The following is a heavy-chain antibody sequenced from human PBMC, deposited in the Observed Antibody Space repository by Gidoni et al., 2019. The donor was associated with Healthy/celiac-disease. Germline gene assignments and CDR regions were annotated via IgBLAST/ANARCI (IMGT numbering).Heavy chain of an antibody. CDR3: AKDRGTVDGYFDY. V-gene: IGHV3-23*01. CDR2: MSGSGGST. CDR1: GFTLSSNA. Sequence: EVQLLESGGGLVQPGGSLILSCAASGFTLSSNAMSWDRQAPGKGVEGGSAMSGSGGSTYYADSVKGRFTISRDNSKNTLYLQMNSLRAEDTAVYYCAKDRGTVDGYFDYWGQGTLVTVSS. D-gene: IGHD4-17*01. J-gene: IGHJ4*02.